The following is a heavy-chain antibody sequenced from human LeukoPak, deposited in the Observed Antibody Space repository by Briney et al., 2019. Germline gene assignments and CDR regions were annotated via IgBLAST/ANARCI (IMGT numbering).Heavy chain of an antibody. D-gene: IGHD6-13*01. CDR1: GFTFSSYA. J-gene: IGHJ4*02. V-gene: IGHV3-23*01. CDR2: ISGSGGST. CDR3: AKDPSPYSSSWNHFDY. Sequence: GGSLRLSCAASGFTFSSYAMSWVRQAPGKGLEWVSAISGSGGSTYYADSVKGRFTISRDNSKNTLYLQMNSLRAEDTAVNYCAKDPSPYSSSWNHFDYWGQGTLVTVSS.